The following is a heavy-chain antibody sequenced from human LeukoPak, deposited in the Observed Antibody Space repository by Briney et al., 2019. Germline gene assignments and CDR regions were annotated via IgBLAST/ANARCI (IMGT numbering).Heavy chain of an antibody. Sequence: SGPTLVKPTQTLTLTCTFSGFSLSTSGVGVGWIRQPPGKALEWLALIYWNDDKRYSPSLKSRLTITKDTSKNQVVLTMTNMDPVDTATYYCAHRGSTGYSYGPLDYWGQGTLVTVSS. J-gene: IGHJ4*02. D-gene: IGHD5-18*01. CDR3: AHRGSTGYSYGPLDY. CDR1: GFSLSTSGVG. V-gene: IGHV2-5*01. CDR2: IYWNDDK.